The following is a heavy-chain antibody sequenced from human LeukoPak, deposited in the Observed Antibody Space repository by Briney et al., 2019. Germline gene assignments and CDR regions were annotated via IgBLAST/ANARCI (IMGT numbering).Heavy chain of an antibody. D-gene: IGHD3-22*01. J-gene: IGHJ6*02. Sequence: GGSLRLSCAASGFTFSDYYMSWIRQAPGKGLEWVSYISSSGSTIYYADSVKGRFTISRDNAKNSLYLQMNSLRAEDTAVYYCAGEYYYDSSGHRAPYYYYGMDVWGPGTTVTVSS. CDR1: GFTFSDYY. V-gene: IGHV3-11*01. CDR2: ISSSGSTI. CDR3: AGEYYYDSSGHRAPYYYYGMDV.